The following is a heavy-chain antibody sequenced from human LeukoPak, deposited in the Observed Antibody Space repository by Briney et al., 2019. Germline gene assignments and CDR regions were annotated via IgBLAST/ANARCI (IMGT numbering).Heavy chain of an antibody. CDR3: ARDGSGSYYRNWFDP. V-gene: IGHV4-59*12. J-gene: IGHJ5*02. CDR2: IYYSGST. Sequence: PSETLSLTCTVSGGSISSYYWSWIRQPPGKGLEWIGYIYYSGSTYYNPSLKSRVTIPVDTSKNQFSLKLSSVTAADTAVYYCARDGSGSYYRNWFDPWGQGTLVTVSS. D-gene: IGHD3-10*01. CDR1: GGSISSYY.